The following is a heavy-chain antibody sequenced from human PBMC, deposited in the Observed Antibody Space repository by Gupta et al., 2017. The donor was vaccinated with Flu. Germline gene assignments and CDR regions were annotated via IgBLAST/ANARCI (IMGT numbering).Heavy chain of an antibody. CDR2: IKSSSSTI. Sequence: AASGFTFSRYSMNWVRQAPGKGLEWISYIKSSSSTIYYADSVKGRFTISRDNAKNSLYLQMNSLRAEDTAVYYCAREGGTYRNFDFWGQGTLVTVSS. CDR3: AREGGTYRNFDF. D-gene: IGHD1-26*01. J-gene: IGHJ4*02. V-gene: IGHV3-48*01. CDR1: GFTFSRYS.